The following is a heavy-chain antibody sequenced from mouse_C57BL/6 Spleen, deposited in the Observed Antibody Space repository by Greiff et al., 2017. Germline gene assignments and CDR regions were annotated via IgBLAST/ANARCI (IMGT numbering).Heavy chain of an antibody. V-gene: IGHV1-55*01. CDR2: IYPGSGST. CDR1: GYTFTSYW. Sequence: VQLQQPGAELVKPGASVKMSCKASGYTFTSYWITWVKQRPGQGLEWIGDIYPGSGSTNYNEKFTSKATLNLDTSSSTAYMQLSSLTSEDSAVYYCAREGITTVVATPFGYWGQGTTLTVSS. CDR3: AREGITTVVATPFGY. J-gene: IGHJ2*01. D-gene: IGHD1-1*01.